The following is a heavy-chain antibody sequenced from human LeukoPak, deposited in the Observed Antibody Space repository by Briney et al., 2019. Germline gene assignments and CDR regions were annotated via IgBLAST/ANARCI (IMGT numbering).Heavy chain of an antibody. CDR3: ASRSVAYYFDY. CDR1: GGSFSGYY. Sequence: PSETLSFTCAVYGGSFSGYYWSWIRQPPGKGLEWIGEINHSGSTNYNPSLKSRVTISVDTSKNQFSLKLSSVTAADTAVYYCASRSVAYYFDYWGQGTLVTVSS. D-gene: IGHD5-12*01. J-gene: IGHJ4*02. CDR2: INHSGST. V-gene: IGHV4-34*01.